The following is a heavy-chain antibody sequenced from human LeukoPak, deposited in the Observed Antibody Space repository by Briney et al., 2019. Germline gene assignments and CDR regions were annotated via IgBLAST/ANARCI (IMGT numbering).Heavy chain of an antibody. J-gene: IGHJ6*02. CDR2: ISSSGSTI. V-gene: IGHV3-11*01. Sequence: GGSLRLSCAASGFTFSDYYMSWIRQAPGKGLEWVSYISSSGSTIYYADSVKGRFTISRDNAKNSLYLQMNSLRAEDTAVYYCARDHSSYSSSSVYYGMDVWGRGTTVTVSS. D-gene: IGHD6-6*01. CDR3: ARDHSSYSSSSVYYGMDV. CDR1: GFTFSDYY.